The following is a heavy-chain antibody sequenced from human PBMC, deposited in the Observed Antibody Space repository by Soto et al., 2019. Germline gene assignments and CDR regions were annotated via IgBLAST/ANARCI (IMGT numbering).Heavy chain of an antibody. D-gene: IGHD3-3*01. CDR1: GYTFTSYG. CDR3: ARGFRYCDFWRGYQSPDAFDI. CDR2: ISAYNGNT. V-gene: IGHV1-18*01. J-gene: IGHJ3*02. Sequence: ASVKVSCKASGYTFTSYGISWARQAPGQGLEWMGWISAYNGNTNYAQKLQGRVTMTTDTSTSTAYMELRSLRSDDTAVYYCARGFRYCDFWRGYQSPDAFDIWGQGTMVTVSS.